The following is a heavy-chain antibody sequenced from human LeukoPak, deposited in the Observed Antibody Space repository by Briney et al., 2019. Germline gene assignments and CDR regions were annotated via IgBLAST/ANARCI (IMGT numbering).Heavy chain of an antibody. CDR3: ARDLSGRYSGYDTYYYYYYMDV. CDR2: INPNSGGT. D-gene: IGHD5-12*01. CDR1: GYTFTGYY. Sequence: ASVKVSCKASGYTFTGYYMHWVRQAPGQGLERMGWINPNSGGTNYAQKFQGRVTMTRDTSISTAYMELSRLRSDDTAVYYCARDLSGRYSGYDTYYYYYYMDVWGKGTAVTVSS. J-gene: IGHJ6*03. V-gene: IGHV1-2*02.